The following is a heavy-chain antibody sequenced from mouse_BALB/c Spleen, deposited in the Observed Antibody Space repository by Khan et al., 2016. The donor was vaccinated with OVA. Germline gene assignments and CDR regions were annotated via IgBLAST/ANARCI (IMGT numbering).Heavy chain of an antibody. CDR1: GYIFTSYW. CDR3: AREEALYYFDY. J-gene: IGHJ2*01. Sequence: QMQLEESGAELVRPGASVKLSCKTSGYIFTSYWIHWVKQRSGQGLEWIARIYPGTDNTYYNQKLKDKASLTADKSSSTAYLQLSSLKSEDSAVYFCAREEALYYFDYWGQGTTLTVSS. CDR2: IYPGTDNT. V-gene: IGHV1-76*01. D-gene: IGHD1-1*01.